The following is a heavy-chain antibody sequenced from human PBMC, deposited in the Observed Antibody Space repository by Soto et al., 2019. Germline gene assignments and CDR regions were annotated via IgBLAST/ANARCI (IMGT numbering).Heavy chain of an antibody. CDR1: GYTFTSYG. CDR3: ARPLYYGLGTYYNHDYSQYYFET. J-gene: IGHJ4*02. V-gene: IGHV1-18*01. D-gene: IGHD3-10*01. Sequence: ASVKVSCTASGYTFTSYGIIWVRQAPGQGLEWMGWISAYNGNTNYAQKLQGRVTMTTDTSTSTAYMELRSLRSDDTAVYYCARPLYYGLGTYYNHDYSQYYFETWGQGTLVTVSS. CDR2: ISAYNGNT.